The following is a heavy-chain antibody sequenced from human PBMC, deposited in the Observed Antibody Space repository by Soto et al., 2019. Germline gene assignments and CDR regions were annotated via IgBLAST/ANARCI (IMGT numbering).Heavy chain of an antibody. Sequence: SETLSLTCTVSVGSISSSSYYWGWIRQPPGKGLEWIGSIYYSGSTYYNPSLKSRVTISVDTSKNQFSLKLSSVTAADTAVYYCARGNRDYDFWSGYANRFYYYMDVWGKGTTVIVSS. V-gene: IGHV4-39*01. D-gene: IGHD3-3*01. CDR1: VGSISSSSYY. J-gene: IGHJ6*03. CDR3: ARGNRDYDFWSGYANRFYYYMDV. CDR2: IYYSGST.